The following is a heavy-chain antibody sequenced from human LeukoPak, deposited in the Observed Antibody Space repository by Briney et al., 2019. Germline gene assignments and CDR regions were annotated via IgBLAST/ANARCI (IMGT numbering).Heavy chain of an antibody. CDR3: AREGIVVVPAAIEYYMDV. V-gene: IGHV4-59*01. Sequence: SETLSLTCAVYGGSFSGYYWSWIRQPPGKGLEWIGYIYYSGSTNYNPSLKSRVTISVDTSKNQFSLKLSSVTAADTAVYYCAREGIVVVPAAIEYYMDVWGKGTTVTVSS. J-gene: IGHJ6*03. D-gene: IGHD2-2*02. CDR2: IYYSGST. CDR1: GGSFSGYY.